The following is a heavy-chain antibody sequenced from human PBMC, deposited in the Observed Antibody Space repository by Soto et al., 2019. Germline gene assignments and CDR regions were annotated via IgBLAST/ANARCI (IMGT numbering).Heavy chain of an antibody. CDR2: IYYSGST. Sequence: SETLSLTCTVSGGSISSYYWSWIRQPPGKGLEWIGYIYYSGSTNYNPSLKSRVTISVDTSKNQLSLKLSSVTAADMAVYYCASVAERYDSSGYYYWAFDPWGQGTLVTVSS. J-gene: IGHJ5*02. CDR1: GGSISSYY. V-gene: IGHV4-59*01. CDR3: ASVAERYDSSGYYYWAFDP. D-gene: IGHD3-22*01.